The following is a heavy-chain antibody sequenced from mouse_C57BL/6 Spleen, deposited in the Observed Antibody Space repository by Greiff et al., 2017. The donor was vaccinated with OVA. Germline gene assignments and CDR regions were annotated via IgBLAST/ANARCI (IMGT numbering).Heavy chain of an antibody. Sequence: VKLQQSGAELVRPGTSVKVSCKASGYAFTNYLIEWVKQRPGQGLEWIGVINPGSGGTNYNEKFKGKATLTADKSSSTAYMQLSSLTSEDSAVYFCAREGGVNWYYFDYWGQGTTLTVSS. CDR3: AREGGVNWYYFDY. J-gene: IGHJ2*01. CDR2: INPGSGGT. D-gene: IGHD4-1*01. CDR1: GYAFTNYL. V-gene: IGHV1-54*01.